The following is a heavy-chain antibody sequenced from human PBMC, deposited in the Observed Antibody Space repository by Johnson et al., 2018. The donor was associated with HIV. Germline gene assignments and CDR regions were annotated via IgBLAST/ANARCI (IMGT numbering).Heavy chain of an antibody. J-gene: IGHJ3*02. D-gene: IGHD6-13*01. CDR1: GFTLTTHW. CDR3: ARGDNAAAWDAFDI. Sequence: VQLVESGGGLVQPGGSLRLSCAASGFTLTTHWMHWVRQAPGKGLVWVSRINRDGSTTDYADSVTGRFTISRDNAKNTVYLQRNSLRAEDKAVYFCARGDNAAAWDAFDIWGQGTMVTVSS. V-gene: IGHV3-74*02. CDR2: INRDGSTT.